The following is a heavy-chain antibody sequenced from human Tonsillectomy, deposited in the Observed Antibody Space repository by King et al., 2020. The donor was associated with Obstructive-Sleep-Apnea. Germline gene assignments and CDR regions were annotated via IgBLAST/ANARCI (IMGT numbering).Heavy chain of an antibody. CDR3: ARDVAVAARGY. D-gene: IGHD6-19*01. CDR2: IYSGGNT. CDR1: GFTVSSNY. Sequence: VQLVESGGGLVQPGGSLRLSCAVSGFTVSSNYMSWVRQAPGKGLEWVAVIYSGGNTYYADSVKGRFTISRDNSKNTLYLQMNSLRAEDTAVYYCARDVAVAARGYWGQGTLVTVSS. V-gene: IGHV3-66*01. J-gene: IGHJ4*02.